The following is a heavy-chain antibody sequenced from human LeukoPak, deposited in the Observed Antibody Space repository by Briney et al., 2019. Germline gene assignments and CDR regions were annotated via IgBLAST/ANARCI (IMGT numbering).Heavy chain of an antibody. V-gene: IGHV1-18*01. CDR2: ISAYNGNT. J-gene: IGHJ4*02. CDR1: GYTFTSYG. CDR3: ARNFRAAGVYYFDY. Sequence: GASVKVSCKASGYTFTSYGISWVRQAPGQGLEWMGWISAYNGNTNYAQKLQGRVTMTTDTSTSTAYMELRSLRSDDTAVCYCARNFRAAGVYYFDYWGQGTLVTVSS. D-gene: IGHD6-19*01.